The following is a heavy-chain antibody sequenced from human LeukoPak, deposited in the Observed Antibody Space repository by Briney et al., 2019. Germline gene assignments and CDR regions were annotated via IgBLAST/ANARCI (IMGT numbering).Heavy chain of an antibody. J-gene: IGHJ4*02. CDR1: GFTFSSYW. D-gene: IGHD4-11*01. CDR2: IKQDGSEK. V-gene: IGHV3-7*01. Sequence: PGGSLRLSCAASGFTFSSYWMSWVRQAPGKGLEWVANIKQDGSEKYYVDSVKGRFTMSRDNAENSLSLQMSSLKAEDTAIYYCARLDYSRVYVYWGQGTLVTVSS. CDR3: ARLDYSRVYVY.